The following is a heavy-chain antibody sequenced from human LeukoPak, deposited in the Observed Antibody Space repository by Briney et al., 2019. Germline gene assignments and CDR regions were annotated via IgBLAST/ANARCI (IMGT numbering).Heavy chain of an antibody. J-gene: IGHJ4*02. CDR1: GGSISSNNYY. CDR3: ANRMDTAMVRGYRGADY. D-gene: IGHD5-18*01. Sequence: PSETLSLTCTVSGGSISSNNYYWDWIGQPPGKGLEWIGSIYYSGSTYYNPSLKSRVTISVDTSKNQFSLKLSSVTAADTAVYYCANRMDTAMVRGYRGADYWGQGTLVTVSS. V-gene: IGHV4-39*01. CDR2: IYYSGST.